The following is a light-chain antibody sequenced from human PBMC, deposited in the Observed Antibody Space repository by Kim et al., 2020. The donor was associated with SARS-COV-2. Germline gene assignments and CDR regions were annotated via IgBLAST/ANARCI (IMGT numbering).Light chain of an antibody. CDR2: LGS. CDR3: MQSLQTPLT. Sequence: DIVMTQSPLSLPVTPGEPASISCRSSQSLLYSNGYNYLDWYLQKPGQSPQLLIYLGSNRASGVPDRFSGSGSGTDFTLKISRVEAEDVGVYYCMQSLQTPLTFGGETKVHIK. CDR1: QSLLYSNGYNY. J-gene: IGKJ4*01. V-gene: IGKV2-28*01.